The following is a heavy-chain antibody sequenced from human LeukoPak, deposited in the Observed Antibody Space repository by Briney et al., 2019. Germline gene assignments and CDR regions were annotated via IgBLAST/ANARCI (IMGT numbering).Heavy chain of an antibody. CDR2: ISSSSSYI. D-gene: IGHD6-6*01. V-gene: IGHV3-21*01. Sequence: GGSLRLSCAASGFTFSSYSMNWVRQAPGKGLEWVSFISSSSSYIYYADSVKGRFTISRDNAKNSLYLQMNSLRAEDTAVYYCARDYRSPRIAARPSRSDYYYGMDVWGQGTTVTVSS. J-gene: IGHJ6*02. CDR3: ARDYRSPRIAARPSRSDYYYGMDV. CDR1: GFTFSSYS.